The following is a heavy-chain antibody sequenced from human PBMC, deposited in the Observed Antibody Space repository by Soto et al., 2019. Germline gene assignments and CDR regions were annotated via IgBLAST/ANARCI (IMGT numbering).Heavy chain of an antibody. CDR3: ARNWIVGGDDWAFDI. Sequence: QVQLVQSGAEVKKPGSSVKVSCKASGGTFSSYAISWVRQAPGQGLEWMGGIIPIFGTANYAQKFQGRVTIXXDXSXXTAYMEMSSLRSEDTAVYYCARNWIVGGDDWAFDIWGQGTMVTVSS. V-gene: IGHV1-69*12. CDR1: GGTFSSYA. D-gene: IGHD1-26*01. J-gene: IGHJ3*02. CDR2: IIPIFGTA.